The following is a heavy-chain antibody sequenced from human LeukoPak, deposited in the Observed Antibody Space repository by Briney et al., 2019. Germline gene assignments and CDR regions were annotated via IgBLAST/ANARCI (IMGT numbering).Heavy chain of an antibody. CDR1: GFTFSSYA. CDR2: ISRSGGST. D-gene: IGHD6-19*01. V-gene: IGHV3-23*01. CDR3: AKDPTYSSGWLYYFDY. J-gene: IGHJ4*02. Sequence: GGSLRLSCAASGFTFSSYAMRWVRQAPGKGVECVSSISRSGGSTYYADSVKARFTISRDNSKTPLYLPMNRLRAEDTAVYYCAKDPTYSSGWLYYFDYWGQGTLVTVSS.